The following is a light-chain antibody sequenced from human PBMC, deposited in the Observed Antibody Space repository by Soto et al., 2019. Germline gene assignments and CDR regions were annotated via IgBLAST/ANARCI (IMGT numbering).Light chain of an antibody. CDR3: TSYAGSNNPVV. J-gene: IGLJ3*02. CDR2: GVN. CDR1: SSDVGSYNY. V-gene: IGLV2-8*01. Sequence: QLVLTQPPSASGSPGQSVTISCTGTSSDVGSYNYVSWYQQHPDKAPKLIIYGVNERPSGVPDRISGSKSGNTASLTVSGLQAEDEADYYCTSYAGSNNPVVFGGGTKLTVL.